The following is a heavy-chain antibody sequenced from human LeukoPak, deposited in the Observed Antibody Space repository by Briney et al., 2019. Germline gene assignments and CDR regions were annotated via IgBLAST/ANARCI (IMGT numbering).Heavy chain of an antibody. J-gene: IGHJ4*02. D-gene: IGHD2/OR15-2a*01. V-gene: IGHV3-9*01. Sequence: QPGRSLRLSCAASGFTFDDYTMHWVRQAPGKGLEWVSGISWNSGNIDYADSVKGRFTISRDNARNSLYLQMNSLRPEDTALYYCAKEYYHYFHYWGQGTLVTVSS. CDR3: AKEYYHYFHY. CDR2: ISWNSGNI. CDR1: GFTFDDYT.